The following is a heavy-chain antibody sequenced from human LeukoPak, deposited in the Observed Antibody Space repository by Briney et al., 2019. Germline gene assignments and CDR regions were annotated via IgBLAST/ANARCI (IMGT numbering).Heavy chain of an antibody. CDR3: ASLIQNVYYGSEGAGYFDL. CDR2: MNPNSGKT. D-gene: IGHD3-10*01. J-gene: IGHJ2*01. V-gene: IGHV1-8*01. CDR1: GYTFTSYD. Sequence: ASVKVSCKASGYTFTSYDIHWVRQAPGQGLEWMGWMNPNSGKTGYAQRFQGRVTMTRNTSITTAYMELSSLRSEDTAMYYCASLIQNVYYGSEGAGYFDLWGRGTLVTVSS.